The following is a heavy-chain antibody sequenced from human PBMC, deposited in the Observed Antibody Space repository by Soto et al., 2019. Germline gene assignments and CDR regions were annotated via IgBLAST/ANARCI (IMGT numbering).Heavy chain of an antibody. J-gene: IGHJ5*02. D-gene: IGHD6-13*01. CDR3: ARRRAAGRANNWFVP. CDR2: IYYIGNT. CDR1: GASIYTSSYY. V-gene: IGHV4-39*01. Sequence: QLHLQESGPGLVKPSETLSLTCTVSGASIYTSSYYWAWIRQPPGKGLEWIGSIYYIGNTYYNPSLKRRVTMXXDXSXXQFSLNLNSVTAADTAVYYCARRRAAGRANNWFVPWGQGSLLIVSS.